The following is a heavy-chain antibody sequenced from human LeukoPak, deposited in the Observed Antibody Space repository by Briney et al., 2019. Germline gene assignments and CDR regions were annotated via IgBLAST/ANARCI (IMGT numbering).Heavy chain of an antibody. CDR1: RYTFTSYD. J-gene: IGHJ4*02. CDR3: ASLSQTPDYYTLGGYYYLGY. V-gene: IGHV1-8*01. D-gene: IGHD3-10*01. CDR2: MNPNTGRT. Sequence: GASVKVSCKASRYTFTSYDINWVREAAGHGLEWMGWMNPNTGRTGYAQKFQGRITMTRDTSINTAYMELTNLRSEDTAIYYCASLSQTPDYYTLGGYYYLGYWGQGTPVTVSS.